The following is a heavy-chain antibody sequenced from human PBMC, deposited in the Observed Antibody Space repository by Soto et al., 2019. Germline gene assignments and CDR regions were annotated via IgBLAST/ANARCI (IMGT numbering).Heavy chain of an antibody. D-gene: IGHD3-10*01. CDR3: ARGRGDSAGRSFGRRMDG. CDR2: TAVPGAM. J-gene: IGHJ6*02. Sequence: QVQLQESGPGLVKPSETLSLLCFVSGEAVGSGHSYWHLLRQAPGKRLEWIGHTAVPGAMKNSASLDGRVTVSVEPSKNQSSLTLTSVTRADSATYGGARGRGDSAGRSFGRRMDGWGQGTTVTVAS. V-gene: IGHV4-61*01. CDR1: GEAVGSGHSY.